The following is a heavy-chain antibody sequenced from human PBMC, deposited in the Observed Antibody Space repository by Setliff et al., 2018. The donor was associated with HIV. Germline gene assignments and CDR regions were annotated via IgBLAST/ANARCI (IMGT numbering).Heavy chain of an antibody. CDR2: INSNNGGT. J-gene: IGHJ4*02. CDR3: AKASKGEYYDNSGFFVTYFDY. CDR1: GYTFTAYY. V-gene: IGHV1-2*02. Sequence: ASVKVSCKTSGYTFTAYYIHWVRQAPGQGLEWMGWINSNNGGTKYAQNFQGRVTMTRDTSITTAYMELSSLISDDTAVYYCAKASKGEYYDNSGFFVTYFDYWGQGKLVTVSS. D-gene: IGHD3-22*01.